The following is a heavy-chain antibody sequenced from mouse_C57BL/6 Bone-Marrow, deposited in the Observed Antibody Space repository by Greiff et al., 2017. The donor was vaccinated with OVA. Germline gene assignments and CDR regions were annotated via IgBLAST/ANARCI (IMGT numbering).Heavy chain of an antibody. V-gene: IGHV1-53*01. D-gene: IGHD2-3*01. Sequence: QVQLQQPGTELVKPGASVKLSCKASGYTFTSYWMHWVKQRPGQGLEWIGNINPSNGGTNYNEKFKSKATLTVDKSSSTAYMQLSSLTSEDSAVYYCARYVGRWLLKTWFAYWGQGTLVTVSA. CDR3: ARYVGRWLLKTWFAY. J-gene: IGHJ3*01. CDR1: GYTFTSYW. CDR2: INPSNGGT.